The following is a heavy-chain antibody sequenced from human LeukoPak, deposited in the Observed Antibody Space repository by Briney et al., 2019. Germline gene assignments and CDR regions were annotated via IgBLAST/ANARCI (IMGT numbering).Heavy chain of an antibody. Sequence: GASVKVSCKASGGTFSSYAISWVRQAPGQGLEWMGRIIPIFGTANYAQKFQGRVTITTDESTSTAYMELSSLRSEDTAVYYCAKERSYYYGSGSLRHYFDYWGQGTLVTVSS. CDR1: GGTFSSYA. CDR2: IIPIFGTA. J-gene: IGHJ4*02. D-gene: IGHD3-10*01. V-gene: IGHV1-69*05. CDR3: AKERSYYYGSGSLRHYFDY.